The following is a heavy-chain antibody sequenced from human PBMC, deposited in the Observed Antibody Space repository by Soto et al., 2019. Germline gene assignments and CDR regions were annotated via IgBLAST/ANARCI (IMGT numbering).Heavy chain of an antibody. V-gene: IGHV4-30-4*01. CDR1: GGSISSGDYD. Sequence: SETLSLTCTVSGGSISSGDYDWSWIRQPPGKGLEWIGYIYYSGSTYYNPSLKSRVTISVDTSKNQFSLKLSSVTAADTAVYYCARAPDNYDLLTGSPFDYWGQGTLVTVS. CDR3: ARAPDNYDLLTGSPFDY. D-gene: IGHD3-9*01. J-gene: IGHJ4*02. CDR2: IYYSGST.